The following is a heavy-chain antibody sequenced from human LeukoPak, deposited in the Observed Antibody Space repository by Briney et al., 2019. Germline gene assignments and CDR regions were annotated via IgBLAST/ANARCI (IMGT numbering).Heavy chain of an antibody. D-gene: IGHD4-23*01. CDR1: GFTFSSFG. CDR3: AKDEGYGGNPLHFDY. V-gene: IGHV3-30*18. J-gene: IGHJ4*02. Sequence: GGSLRLSCAASGFTFSSFGMHWVRQAPGKGLEWVALISYDGSNKNYADSVKGRFTISRDNSKNTLYLQMNSLRAEDRAVYYCAKDEGYGGNPLHFDYWGQGTLVTVSS. CDR2: ISYDGSNK.